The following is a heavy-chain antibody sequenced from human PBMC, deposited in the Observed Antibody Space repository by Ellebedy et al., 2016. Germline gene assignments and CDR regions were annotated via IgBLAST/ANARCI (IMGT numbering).Heavy chain of an antibody. V-gene: IGHV3-11*01. J-gene: IGHJ4*02. CDR3: ARVLPDYAHRCFFDY. CDR2: ISSGSNDI. Sequence: GESLKISCAASGFKFGDYHMAWIRQTPEKGLEWISHISSGSNDIYFADSVRGRFSISRDNARNAVYLHMNSLRAEDTAIYYCARVLPDYAHRCFFDYWGQGTLVTVSS. CDR1: GFKFGDYH. D-gene: IGHD4-17*01.